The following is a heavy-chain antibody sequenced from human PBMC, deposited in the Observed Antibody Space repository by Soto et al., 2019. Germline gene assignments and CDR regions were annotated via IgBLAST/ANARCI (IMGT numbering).Heavy chain of an antibody. Sequence: SETLSLTCTVSGGAISSYSWIWIRPSPGKGLECIGYIHYSGSTNYNPSLKSRVTISVDRSKNQFSLKVSSVTAADTALYFCARAASSGTYLRVSYCDYWGQGTLVTVSS. D-gene: IGHD1-26*01. J-gene: IGHJ4*02. CDR3: ARAASSGTYLRVSYCDY. V-gene: IGHV4-59*01. CDR2: IHYSGST. CDR1: GGAISSYS.